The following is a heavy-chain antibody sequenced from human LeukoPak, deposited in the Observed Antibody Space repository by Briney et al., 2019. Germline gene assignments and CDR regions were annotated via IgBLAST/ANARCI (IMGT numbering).Heavy chain of an antibody. Sequence: GGSLRLSCAASGFSFGAYWMTWVRQAPGTGLEWVANINPAGSETYYVDPVKGRFSISRDNAKNLVYLQMNSLRAEDTAVYHCARFGYVAAVDVWGQGTPVTVSS. CDR1: GFSFGAYW. V-gene: IGHV3-7*01. D-gene: IGHD2-15*01. J-gene: IGHJ4*02. CDR3: ARFGYVAAVDV. CDR2: INPAGSET.